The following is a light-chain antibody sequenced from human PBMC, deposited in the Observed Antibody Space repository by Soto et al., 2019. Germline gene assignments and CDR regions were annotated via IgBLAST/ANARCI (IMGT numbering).Light chain of an antibody. CDR2: DAS. CDR3: QQRSNWPLT. V-gene: IGKV3-11*01. J-gene: IGKJ5*01. CDR1: QSVSSY. Sequence: EIVLTQSPATLSVSPGEGATLSCRASQSVSSYLAWYQQKPGQAPRLLIYDASNRATGIPARFSGSGSGTDFTLTISSLEPEDFAVYYCQQRSNWPLTFGQGTRLENK.